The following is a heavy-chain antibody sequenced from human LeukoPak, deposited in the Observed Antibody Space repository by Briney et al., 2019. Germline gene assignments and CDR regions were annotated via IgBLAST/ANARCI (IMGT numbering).Heavy chain of an antibody. Sequence: SETLSLTCTVSGGSISSYYWSWIRQPAGKGLEWIGRIYTSGSTNYNPSLKSRVTISVDTSKNQFSLKLSSVTAADTAVYYCARENVRYFDWISDYFDYWGQGTLVTVSS. V-gene: IGHV4-4*07. CDR3: ARENVRYFDWISDYFDY. J-gene: IGHJ4*02. CDR1: GGSISSYY. D-gene: IGHD3-9*01. CDR2: IYTSGST.